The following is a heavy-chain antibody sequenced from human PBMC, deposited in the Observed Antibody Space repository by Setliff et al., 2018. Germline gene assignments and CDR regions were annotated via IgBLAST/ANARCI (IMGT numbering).Heavy chain of an antibody. J-gene: IGHJ6*03. CDR1: GFTFSSYA. Sequence: LRLSCATSGFTFSSYAINWVRQAPGKGLEWVALISTTGATTQYADFVKGRFTISRDNSENTVSLQMNSLRAEDTAVYYCARGQGVTTYYFYGDVWGTGTTVTVSS. CDR3: ARGQGVTTYYFYGDV. CDR2: ISTTGATT. D-gene: IGHD4-17*01. V-gene: IGHV3-23*01.